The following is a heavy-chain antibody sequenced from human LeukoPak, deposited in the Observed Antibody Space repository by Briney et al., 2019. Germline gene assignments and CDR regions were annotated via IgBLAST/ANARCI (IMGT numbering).Heavy chain of an antibody. CDR3: ARLGGSHSPHGY. J-gene: IGHJ4*02. Sequence: SETLSLTFTVSGGSISSYYWSWVRQAPGKGLEWIGYISYSGNTNYNPSLKSRVTISLDTSKNQFSLNLTSVTAADTAVYYCARLGGSHSPHGYWGQGTLVTVSS. CDR2: ISYSGNT. V-gene: IGHV4-59*08. D-gene: IGHD1-26*01. CDR1: GGSISSYY.